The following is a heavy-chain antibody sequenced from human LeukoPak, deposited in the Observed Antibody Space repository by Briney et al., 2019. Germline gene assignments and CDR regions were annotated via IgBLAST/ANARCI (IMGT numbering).Heavy chain of an antibody. CDR1: GFTFSSYS. J-gene: IGHJ4*02. CDR2: ISSSSSYI. V-gene: IGHV3-21*01. CDR3: ARDKAGATGTFDY. D-gene: IGHD1-26*01. Sequence: PGGSLRLSCAASGFTFSSYSMNWARQAPGKGLEWVSSISSSSSYIYYADSVKGRFTISRDNAKNSLYLQMNSLRAEDTAVYYCARDKAGATGTFDYWGQGTLVTVSS.